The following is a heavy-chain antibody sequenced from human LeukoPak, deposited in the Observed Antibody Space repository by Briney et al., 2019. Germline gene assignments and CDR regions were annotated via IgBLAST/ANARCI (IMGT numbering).Heavy chain of an antibody. J-gene: IGHJ6*02. D-gene: IGHD4-17*01. CDR3: ARGQGVYGDYYSRGMDV. CDR1: GYTFTSYD. V-gene: IGHV1-8*01. Sequence: ASVKVSCKASGYTFTSYDINWVRQATGQGLEWMGWMNLNSGNTGYAQKFQGRVTMTRNTSISTAYMELSSLRSEDTAVYYCARGQGVYGDYYSRGMDVWGQGTTVTVSS. CDR2: MNLNSGNT.